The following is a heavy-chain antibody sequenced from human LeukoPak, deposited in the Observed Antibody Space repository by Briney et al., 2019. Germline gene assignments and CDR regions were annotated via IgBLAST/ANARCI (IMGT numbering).Heavy chain of an antibody. CDR3: ARVASNYDFDC. CDR2: INWNGGNT. V-gene: IGHV3-20*01. Sequence: GGSLRLSCAASGFTFDDYGMSWVRQAPGKGLEWVSGINWNGGNTGYADSVKGRFAISRDNAKNSLYLQMNSLRAEDTALYHCARVASNYDFDCWGQGTLVTVSS. J-gene: IGHJ4*02. CDR1: GFTFDDYG. D-gene: IGHD4-11*01.